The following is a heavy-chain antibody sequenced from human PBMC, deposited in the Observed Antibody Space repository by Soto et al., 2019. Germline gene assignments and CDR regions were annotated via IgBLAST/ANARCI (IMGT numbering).Heavy chain of an antibody. V-gene: IGHV1-8*01. D-gene: IGHD3-9*01. CDR3: ARDGIIDIWPYYYGMDV. Sequence: ASVKVSCKASGYTFTSSDINWVRQAPGQGLEWMGWMNPNTGNSGFAQKFQGRVTITADESTSTAYMELSSLRSEDTAVYYCARDGIIDIWPYYYGMDVWGQGTTVTVSS. J-gene: IGHJ6*02. CDR2: MNPNTGNS. CDR1: GYTFTSSD.